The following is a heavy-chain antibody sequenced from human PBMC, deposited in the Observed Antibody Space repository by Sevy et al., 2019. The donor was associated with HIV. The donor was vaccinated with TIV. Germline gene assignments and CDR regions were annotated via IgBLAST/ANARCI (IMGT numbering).Heavy chain of an antibody. J-gene: IGHJ6*03. CDR3: ARHSIEVVPAATRVDYPLNCYYYYYMDV. CDR1: GYSFTSYW. V-gene: IGHV5-51*01. D-gene: IGHD2-2*01. CDR2: IYPGDSDT. Sequence: GESLKISCKGSGYSFTSYWIGWVRQMPGKGLEWMGIIYPGDSDTRYSPSFQGQVTLSADKSISTAYLQWSGLKASDTAMHYCARHSIEVVPAATRVDYPLNCYYYYYMDVWGKGTTVTVSS.